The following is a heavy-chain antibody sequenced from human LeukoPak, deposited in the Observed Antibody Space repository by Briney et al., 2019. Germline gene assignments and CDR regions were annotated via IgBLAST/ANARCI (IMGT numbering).Heavy chain of an antibody. J-gene: IGHJ4*02. D-gene: IGHD3-22*01. CDR1: GFTFSSYA. CDR3: AKAGYYYDSSRNYDY. Sequence: GSLRLSCAASGFTFSSYAMSWVRQAPGKGLEWVSAISGSGGSTYYADSVKGRFTISRDNSKNTLYLQMNSLRAEDTAVYYCAKAGYYYDSSRNYDYWGQGTLVTVSS. V-gene: IGHV3-23*01. CDR2: ISGSGGST.